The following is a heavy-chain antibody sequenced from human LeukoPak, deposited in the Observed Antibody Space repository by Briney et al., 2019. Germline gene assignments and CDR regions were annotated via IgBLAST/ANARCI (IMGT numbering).Heavy chain of an antibody. Sequence: GGSLRLSCAASGFTFSSYLMSWVRQAPGKGLEWVANIKQDGSEKYYVDSVKGRFTISRDNAKNSLYLQMNSLRAEDTAVYYCARDRGDGYSPSSLGYWGQGTLVTVSS. CDR2: IKQDGSEK. V-gene: IGHV3-7*01. CDR1: GFTFSSYL. J-gene: IGHJ4*02. CDR3: ARDRGDGYSPSSLGY. D-gene: IGHD5-24*01.